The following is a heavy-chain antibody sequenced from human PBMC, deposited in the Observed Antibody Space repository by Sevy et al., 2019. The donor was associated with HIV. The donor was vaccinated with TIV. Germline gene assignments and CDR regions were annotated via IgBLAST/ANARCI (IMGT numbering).Heavy chain of an antibody. CDR1: GFTFSSYW. V-gene: IGHV3-7*01. Sequence: GGSLRLSCAASGFTFSSYWMSWVRQAPGKGLEWVANIKQDGSEKYYVDSVKGRFTISRDNAKNSLYLQMNSLRAEDTAVYYCARDKGRYSYGGPIVYWGQGTLVTVSS. CDR2: IKQDGSEK. CDR3: ARDKGRYSYGGPIVY. D-gene: IGHD5-18*01. J-gene: IGHJ4*02.